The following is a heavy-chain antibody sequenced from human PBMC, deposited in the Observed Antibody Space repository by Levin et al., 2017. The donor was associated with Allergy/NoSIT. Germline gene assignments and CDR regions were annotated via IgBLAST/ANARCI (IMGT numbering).Heavy chain of an antibody. CDR1: GFTFSSYG. CDR3: ARGALEGYYSSSWYGGWFDP. V-gene: IGHV3-33*01. Sequence: GGSLRLSCAASGFTFSSYGMHWVRQAPGKGLEWVAVIWYDGSNKYYADSVKGRFTISRDNSKNTLYLQMNSLRAEDTAVYYCARGALEGYYSSSWYGGWFDPWGQGTLVTVSS. J-gene: IGHJ5*02. D-gene: IGHD6-13*01. CDR2: IWYDGSNK.